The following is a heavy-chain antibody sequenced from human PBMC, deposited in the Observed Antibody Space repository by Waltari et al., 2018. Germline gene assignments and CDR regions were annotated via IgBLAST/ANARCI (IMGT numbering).Heavy chain of an antibody. D-gene: IGHD2-15*01. CDR3: ARDERARGLTDYGGNSGAFDI. J-gene: IGHJ3*02. CDR2: IGAYKCNP. V-gene: IGHV1-18*01. CDR1: GYTFTSYG. Sequence: QVQLVQSGAEVKKPGASVKVSCKASGYTFTSYGISWVRQAPGQGLEWMGWIGAYKCNPNYAQNLQGRVTMTTDTSTSTAYMGLRSLRSDDTAVYYCARDERARGLTDYGGNSGAFDIWGQGTMVTVSS.